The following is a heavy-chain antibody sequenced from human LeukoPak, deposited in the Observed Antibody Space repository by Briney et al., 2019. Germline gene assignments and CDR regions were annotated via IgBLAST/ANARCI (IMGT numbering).Heavy chain of an antibody. V-gene: IGHV3-7*01. CDR2: ISEDGSNK. CDR3: ARNLITFGGVIANALDY. D-gene: IGHD3-16*02. J-gene: IGHJ4*02. Sequence: PGGSLRLSCAASGLTFRNYWMSWIRQAPGKGLEWAAHISEDGSNKYYVDSVKGRFTISRDNAKNSLYLQMNSLRAEDTAVYYCARNLITFGGVIANALDYWGQGTLVTVSS. CDR1: GLTFRNYW.